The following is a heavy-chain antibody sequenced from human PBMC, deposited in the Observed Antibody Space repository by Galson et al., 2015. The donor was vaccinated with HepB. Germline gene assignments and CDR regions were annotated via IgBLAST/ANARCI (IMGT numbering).Heavy chain of an antibody. V-gene: IGHV1-69*13. Sequence: SVKVSCKASGGTFSSYAISWVRQAPGQGLEWMGGIIPIFGTANYAQKFQGRVTITADESTSTAYMELSSLRSEDTAVYYCARGRGYSSSWDYYYYMDVWGKGTTVTVSS. CDR2: IIPIFGTA. J-gene: IGHJ6*03. CDR1: GGTFSSYA. D-gene: IGHD6-13*01. CDR3: ARGRGYSSSWDYYYYMDV.